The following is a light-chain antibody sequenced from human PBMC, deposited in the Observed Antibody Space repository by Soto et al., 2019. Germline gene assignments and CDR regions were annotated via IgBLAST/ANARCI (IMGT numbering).Light chain of an antibody. CDR3: QQYDNWPPIT. CDR2: GAS. J-gene: IGKJ4*01. V-gene: IGKV3D-15*01. CDR1: QSVRSN. Sequence: EIIMTQSPATLSVVTGDRATLSCRVSQSVRSNLAWYQQKPGQAPRLLIYGASTRATGIPARFSGSGSGTEFTLTISSLQSEDFGVYYCQQYDNWPPITFGGGTKVEIK.